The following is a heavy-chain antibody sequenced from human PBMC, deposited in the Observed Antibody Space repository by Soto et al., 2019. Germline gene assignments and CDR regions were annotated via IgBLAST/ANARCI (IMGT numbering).Heavy chain of an antibody. CDR3: ARDPDRYCSGGSCYSDY. Sequence: QVQLVQSGAEVKKPGSSVKVSCKASGCTFSSYAISWVRQAPGQGREWMGGIIPIFGTANYAQKFQGRVTITADESTSTAYMELSSLRAEDTAVYYCARDPDRYCSGGSCYSDYWGQGTLVTVSS. J-gene: IGHJ4*02. CDR1: GCTFSSYA. V-gene: IGHV1-69*01. CDR2: IIPIFGTA. D-gene: IGHD2-15*01.